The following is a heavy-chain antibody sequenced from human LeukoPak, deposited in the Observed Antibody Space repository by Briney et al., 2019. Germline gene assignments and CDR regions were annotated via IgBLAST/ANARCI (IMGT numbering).Heavy chain of an antibody. V-gene: IGHV1-69*13. CDR2: IIPIFGTA. D-gene: IGHD6-6*01. CDR3: ASAIAARPNYYGMDV. CDR1: GGTFSSYA. J-gene: IGHJ6*02. Sequence: SVKVSCTASGGTFSSYAISWVRQAPGQGLEWMGGIIPIFGTANYAQKFQGRVTITADESTSTAYMELSSLRSEDTAVYYCASAIAARPNYYGMDVWGQGTTVTVSS.